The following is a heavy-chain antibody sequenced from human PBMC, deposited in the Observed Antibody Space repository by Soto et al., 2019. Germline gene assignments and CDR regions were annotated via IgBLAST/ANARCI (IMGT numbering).Heavy chain of an antibody. D-gene: IGHD2-21*02. J-gene: IGHJ4*02. V-gene: IGHV3-23*01. Sequence: DVQLLESGGRLVQPGGSLSLSCAASGFTFNAYSLSWVRQAPGKGLEWVSAISTTGGSTYYADSVKGRFTISRDNSQNTLTLQMNSLRAEDTAVYFCARPDRVTYTSRYWGQGTLVTVSS. CDR3: ARPDRVTYTSRY. CDR1: GFTFNAYS. CDR2: ISTTGGST.